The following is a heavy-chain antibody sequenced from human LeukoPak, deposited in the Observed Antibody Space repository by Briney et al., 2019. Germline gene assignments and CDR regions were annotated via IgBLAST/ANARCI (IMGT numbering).Heavy chain of an antibody. CDR2: ISSSGSTI. J-gene: IGHJ4*02. Sequence: GGSLRLSCAASGFTFSSYWMHWVRQAPGKGLEWVSYISSSGSTIYYADSVKGRFTISRDNAKNSLYLQMNSLRAEDTAVYYCATPLGSLDYWGQGTLVTVSS. V-gene: IGHV3-48*04. CDR1: GFTFSSYW. CDR3: ATPLGSLDY.